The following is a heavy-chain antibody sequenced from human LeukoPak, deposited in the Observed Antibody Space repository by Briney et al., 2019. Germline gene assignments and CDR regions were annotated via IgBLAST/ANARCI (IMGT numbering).Heavy chain of an antibody. D-gene: IGHD4-17*01. Sequence: SVTVSCKVSGYTLTELSMHWVRQAPGKGLEWMGGFDPEDGETIYAQKFQGRVTMTEDTSTDTAYMELSSLRSEDTAVYYCATPLYGDRLFDYWGQGTLVTVSS. CDR2: FDPEDGET. CDR1: GYTLTELS. V-gene: IGHV1-24*01. CDR3: ATPLYGDRLFDY. J-gene: IGHJ4*02.